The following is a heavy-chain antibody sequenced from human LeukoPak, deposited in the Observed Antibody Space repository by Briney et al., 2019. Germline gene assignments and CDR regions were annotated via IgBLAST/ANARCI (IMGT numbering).Heavy chain of an antibody. Sequence: GASVKVSCKASGYTFTGHYMHWVRQAPGQGLEWMGWINPNSGGTNYAQKFQGRVTMTRDTSISTAYMELSRLRSDDTAVYYCARDPADIVVRGWDYYYYYMDVWGKGTTVTVSS. CDR2: INPNSGGT. V-gene: IGHV1-2*02. J-gene: IGHJ6*03. CDR1: GYTFTGHY. D-gene: IGHD2-21*01. CDR3: ARDPADIVVRGWDYYYYYMDV.